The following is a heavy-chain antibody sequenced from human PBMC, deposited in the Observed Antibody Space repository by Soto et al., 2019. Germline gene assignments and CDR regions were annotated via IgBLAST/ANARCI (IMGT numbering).Heavy chain of an antibody. Sequence: GGALRLSCGASGFTFSSYAISWVRQAPGKGLEWVSAISGSGGSTYYADSVKGRFTISRDNSKNTLYLQMNSLRAEDTAVYYCAKDSLKSSYYYYGMDVWGQGTTVTVSS. CDR1: GFTFSSYA. CDR2: ISGSGGST. CDR3: AKDSLKSSYYYYGMDV. D-gene: IGHD3-10*01. J-gene: IGHJ6*02. V-gene: IGHV3-23*01.